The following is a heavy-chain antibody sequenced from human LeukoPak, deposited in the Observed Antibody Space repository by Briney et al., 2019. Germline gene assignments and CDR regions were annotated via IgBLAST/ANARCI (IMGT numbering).Heavy chain of an antibody. V-gene: IGHV3-7*01. CDR3: AELGITMIGGV. Sequence: GGSLRLSCAASGFIFSDYWMSWVRQAPGKGLEWVANIKQYGSEKYYVDSVKGRFTISRDNAKNSLYLQMNSLRAEDTAVYYCAELGITMIGGVWGKGTTVTISS. D-gene: IGHD3-10*02. J-gene: IGHJ6*04. CDR1: GFIFSDYW. CDR2: IKQYGSEK.